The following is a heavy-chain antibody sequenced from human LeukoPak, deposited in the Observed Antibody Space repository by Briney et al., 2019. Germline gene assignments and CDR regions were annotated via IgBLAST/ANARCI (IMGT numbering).Heavy chain of an antibody. CDR2: ISDDGSDE. D-gene: IGHD1-1*01. J-gene: IGHJ4*02. Sequence: GGSLRLSCAASGFTFSSHWMHWVRQAPGKGLVWVSRISDDGSDEHYADSVKGRFTISRDNSKNTLFLQMNSLRAEDTAMYYCAEDQQLQPFHYWGQGTLVTVSS. CDR1: GFTFSSHW. CDR3: AEDQQLQPFHY. V-gene: IGHV3-30*02.